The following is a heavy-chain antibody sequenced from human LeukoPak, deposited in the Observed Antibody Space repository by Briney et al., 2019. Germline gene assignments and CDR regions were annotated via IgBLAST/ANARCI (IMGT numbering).Heavy chain of an antibody. Sequence: GRSLRLSCAASGFTFSSYAMHWVRQAPGKGLEWVAVISYDGSNKYYAESVKGRFTISRDNAKNSLYLQMNSLRAEDTAVYHCASGLGYCSGGSCYVGYWGQGTLVTVSS. CDR2: ISYDGSNK. CDR1: GFTFSSYA. D-gene: IGHD2-15*01. J-gene: IGHJ4*02. CDR3: ASGLGYCSGGSCYVGY. V-gene: IGHV3-30-3*01.